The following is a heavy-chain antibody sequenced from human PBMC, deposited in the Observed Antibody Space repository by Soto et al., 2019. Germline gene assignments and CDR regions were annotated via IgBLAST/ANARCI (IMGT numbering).Heavy chain of an antibody. CDR2: ISYDGSNK. Sequence: VQLLESGGGLVQPGGSLRLSCAASGFTFSSYAMHWVRQAPGKGLEWVAVISYDGSNKYYADSVKGRFTISRDNSKNTLYLQMNSLRAEDTAVYYCVRDFRWSSGGSCLDPWGQGTLVTVSS. D-gene: IGHD2-15*01. J-gene: IGHJ5*02. CDR3: VRDFRWSSGGSCLDP. CDR1: GFTFSSYA. V-gene: IGHV3-30-3*01.